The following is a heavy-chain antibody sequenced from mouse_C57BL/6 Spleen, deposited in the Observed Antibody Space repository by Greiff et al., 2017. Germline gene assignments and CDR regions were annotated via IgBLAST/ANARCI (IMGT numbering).Heavy chain of an antibody. CDR3: ARSGGNYVLKWYFDV. D-gene: IGHD2-1*01. CDR1: GYTFTSYW. Sequence: QVQLQQPGAELVKPGASVKLSCKASGYTFTSYWMHWVKQRPGRGLEWIGRVDPNSGGTKYNEKFKSQATLTVDKPSSTAYMQLSSLTSEDSAVYYCARSGGNYVLKWYFDVWGTGTTVTVSS. V-gene: IGHV1-72*01. CDR2: VDPNSGGT. J-gene: IGHJ1*03.